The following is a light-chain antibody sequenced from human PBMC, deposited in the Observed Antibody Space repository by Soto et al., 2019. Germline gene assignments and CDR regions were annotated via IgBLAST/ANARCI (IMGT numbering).Light chain of an antibody. CDR2: GAS. CDR3: QQYNNWPQT. CDR1: QSINRN. Sequence: EIVMTQSPATLSVSPGERATLSYRASQSINRNLAWYQQKPGQAPRLLMYGASTRATGIPARFSGSGSGTEFTLTISSLQSEDFAVYYCQQYNNWPQTFGQGTKVEIK. J-gene: IGKJ1*01. V-gene: IGKV3-15*01.